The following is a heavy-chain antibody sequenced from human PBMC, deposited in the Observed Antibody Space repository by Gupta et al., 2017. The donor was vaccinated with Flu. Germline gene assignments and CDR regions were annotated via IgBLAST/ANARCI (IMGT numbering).Heavy chain of an antibody. J-gene: IGHJ4*02. V-gene: IGHV1-46*01. CDR2: INPSGGTT. Sequence: QVQLVQSGAAVKKPGASVKLSWKASGYPFSSHHMHWVRQAPGQGLEWMGVINPSGGTTCYPQNFQGRVTMTRDTSTSTVYMDLTNLRSGYTAVYDWARETRGLAGTVDIWGQGTLVTVSS. CDR3: ARETRGLAGTVDI. CDR1: GYPFSSHH. D-gene: IGHD6-19*01.